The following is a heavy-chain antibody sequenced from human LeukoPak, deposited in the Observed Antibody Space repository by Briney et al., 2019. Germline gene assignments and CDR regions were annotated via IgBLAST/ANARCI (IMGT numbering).Heavy chain of an antibody. Sequence: GESLKISCKGSGYSFTKYWIGWVRQMPGKGLEWMGNIYPGDSDTTYSPSFQGQVTISADKSIDTAHLQWITLKASDTAVYYCVRSGSPPTYFDNWGQGTLVTVSS. J-gene: IGHJ4*02. CDR1: GYSFTKYW. D-gene: IGHD3-10*01. V-gene: IGHV5-51*01. CDR3: VRSGSPPTYFDN. CDR2: IYPGDSDT.